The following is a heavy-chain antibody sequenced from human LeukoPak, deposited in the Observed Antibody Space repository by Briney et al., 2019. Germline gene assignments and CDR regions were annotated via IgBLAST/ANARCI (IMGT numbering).Heavy chain of an antibody. CDR1: GFSFSDYA. CDR2: ITGSGTRT. CDR3: AKDRYCNGGLCYADAFDV. V-gene: IGHV3-23*01. Sequence: GGSLRLSCAASGFSFSDYAMAWVRQAPGKGLQWVSDITGSGTRTDHADSVRGRFIISRDNSKNELYLQMNSLRVEDTAIYFCAKDRYCNGGLCYADAFDVWGQGIMVTVSS. J-gene: IGHJ3*01. D-gene: IGHD2-8*02.